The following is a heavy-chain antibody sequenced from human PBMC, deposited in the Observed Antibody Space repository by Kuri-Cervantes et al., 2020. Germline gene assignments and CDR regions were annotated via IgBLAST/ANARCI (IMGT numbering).Heavy chain of an antibody. CDR1: GFTFSSYS. J-gene: IGHJ4*02. V-gene: IGHV3-48*01. D-gene: IGHD3-10*01. Sequence: GESLKISCAASGFTFSSYSMNWVRQAPGKGLEWVSYISSSSSTIYYADSVKGRFTISRDNSMNTLYLQMNSLRAEDTAVYYCARVRGVDYFDYWGQGTLVTVSS. CDR3: ARVRGVDYFDY. CDR2: ISSSSSTI.